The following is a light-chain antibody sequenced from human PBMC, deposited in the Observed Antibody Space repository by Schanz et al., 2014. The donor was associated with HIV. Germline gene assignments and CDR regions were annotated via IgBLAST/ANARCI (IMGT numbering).Light chain of an antibody. J-gene: IGLJ3*02. Sequence: QSVLTQPPSVSGAPGQRVSISCTGSSSNIGAGYDVDWYQQLPGTAPKLLIYDNDRRPSGIPDRFSGSKSGTSATLGITGLQTGDEADYYCGTWDSRLSGGVFGGGTKVTVL. CDR2: DND. CDR1: SSNIGAGYD. V-gene: IGLV1-51*01. CDR3: GTWDSRLSGGV.